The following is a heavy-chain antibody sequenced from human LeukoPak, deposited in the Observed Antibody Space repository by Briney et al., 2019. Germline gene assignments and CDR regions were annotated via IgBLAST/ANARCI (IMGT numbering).Heavy chain of an antibody. V-gene: IGHV1-8*01. J-gene: IGHJ6*02. CDR1: GYTFTSYD. Sequence: ASVTVSCKASGYTFTSYDINWVRQAPGQGLEWMGWMNPNSGNTGYAQKFQGRVTMTRNTSISTAYMELSSLRSEDTAVYYCARLSHYYGSGSYYSLVTYGMDVWGQGTTVTVSS. D-gene: IGHD3-10*01. CDR3: ARLSHYYGSGSYYSLVTYGMDV. CDR2: MNPNSGNT.